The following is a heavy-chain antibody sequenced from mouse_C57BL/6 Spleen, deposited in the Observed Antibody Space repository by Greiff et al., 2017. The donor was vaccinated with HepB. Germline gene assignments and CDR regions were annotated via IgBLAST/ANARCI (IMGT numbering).Heavy chain of an antibody. J-gene: IGHJ4*01. Sequence: EVKLQESGPGLVKPSQSLSLTCSVTGYSITSGYYWNWIRQFPGNKLEWMGYISYDGSNNYNPSLKNRISITRDTSKNQFFLKLNSVTTEDTATYYCARVGRGYAMDYWGQGTSVTVSS. CDR3: ARVGRGYAMDY. CDR1: GYSITSGYY. D-gene: IGHD4-1*01. V-gene: IGHV3-6*01. CDR2: ISYDGSN.